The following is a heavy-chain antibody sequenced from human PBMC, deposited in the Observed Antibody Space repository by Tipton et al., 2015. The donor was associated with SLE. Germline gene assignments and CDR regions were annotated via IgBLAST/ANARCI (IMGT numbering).Heavy chain of an antibody. Sequence: TLSLTCAVYGGSFSGYYWSWIRQPPGKGLEWIGEINHSGSTNYNPSLKSRVTILVDTSKNQFSLKLSSVTAADTAVYYCARGLPVCDYGGQGTLVPVSS. CDR1: GGSFSGYY. V-gene: IGHV4-34*01. J-gene: IGHJ4*02. CDR2: INHSGST. CDR3: ARGLPVCDY.